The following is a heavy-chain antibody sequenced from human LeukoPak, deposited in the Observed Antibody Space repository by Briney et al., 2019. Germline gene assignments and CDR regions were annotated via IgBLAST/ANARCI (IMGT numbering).Heavy chain of an antibody. CDR3: ARGGSHFEY. CDR2: IYPGDSDV. J-gene: IGHJ4*02. CDR1: GYNFTNYW. Sequence: GESLKISCMGSGYNFTNYWIGWVRQMPGKGLEWMGIIYPGDSDVRYSPSFQGQVTISADKSINTAYLQRSSLKASDTAINYCARGGSHFEYWGQGTLVTVSS. V-gene: IGHV5-51*01. D-gene: IGHD3-16*01.